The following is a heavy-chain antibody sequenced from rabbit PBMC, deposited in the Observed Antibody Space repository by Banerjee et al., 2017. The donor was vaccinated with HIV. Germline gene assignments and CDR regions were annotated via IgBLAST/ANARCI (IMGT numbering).Heavy chain of an antibody. CDR2: IDAGGSGST. V-gene: IGHV1S40*01. D-gene: IGHD2-1*01. J-gene: IGHJ5*01. CDR3: ARGYSYDDYGDGWLDL. CDR1: GFTISSSYY. Sequence: QSLEESGGGLVQPEGSLALTCKASGFTISSSYYMCWVRQAPGKGLEWIACIDAGGSGSTYYASWAKGRFTISKTSSTTVTLQMTSLTAADTATYFCARGYSYDDYGDGWLDLWGPGTLVTVS.